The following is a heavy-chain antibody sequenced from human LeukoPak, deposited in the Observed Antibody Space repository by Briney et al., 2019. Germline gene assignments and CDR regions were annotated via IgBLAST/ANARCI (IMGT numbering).Heavy chain of an antibody. D-gene: IGHD2-21*02. CDR2: FDPEDGET. V-gene: IGHV1-24*01. J-gene: IGHJ4*02. CDR1: GYTLTELS. Sequence: ASVKVSCKVSGYTLTELSMHWVRQAPGKGLEWMGRFDPEDGETICAQKFQGGVTMTEDTSTGTAYMELSSLRSEDTAVYYCVTAPVFSDSYFKYWGQGTLVTVSS. CDR3: VTAPVFSDSYFKY.